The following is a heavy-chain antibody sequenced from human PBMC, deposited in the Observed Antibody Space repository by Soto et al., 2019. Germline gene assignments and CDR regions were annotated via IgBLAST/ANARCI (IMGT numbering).Heavy chain of an antibody. Sequence: GXSRRLSCTVSGFTFSSYVMSWVRQAPGKGLEWVSDXSGSGXSAYYAESVKGXFTISRDXXKNTLYLKMNSLRDEDKDVYYCAKGKAIAATDYWGQGTLVTVYS. J-gene: IGHJ4*02. CDR2: XSGSGXSA. CDR1: GFTFSSYV. D-gene: IGHD2-15*01. V-gene: IGHV3-23*01. CDR3: AKGKAIAATDY.